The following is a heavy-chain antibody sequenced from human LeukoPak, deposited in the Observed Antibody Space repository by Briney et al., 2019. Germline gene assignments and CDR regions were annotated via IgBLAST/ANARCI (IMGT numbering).Heavy chain of an antibody. CDR2: IYHSGST. CDR1: GYSISSGYY. CDR3: ARLRRSHHYGSGSYSDYFDY. J-gene: IGHJ4*02. V-gene: IGHV4-38-2*02. Sequence: SETLSLTCTVSGYSISSGYYWGWIRQPPGKGLEWIGSIYHSGSTYYNPSLKSRVTMSVDTSKNQFSLKLSSVTAADTAVYYCARLRRSHHYGSGSYSDYFDYWGQGTLVTVSS. D-gene: IGHD3-10*01.